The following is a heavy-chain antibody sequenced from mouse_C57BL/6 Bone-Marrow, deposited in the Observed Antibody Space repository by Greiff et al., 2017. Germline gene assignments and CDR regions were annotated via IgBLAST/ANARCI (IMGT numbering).Heavy chain of an antibody. CDR1: GYTFTSYG. Sequence: QVQLQQPGAELVKPGASVKVSCKASGYTFTSYGMHWVKQRPGQGLEWIGRIHPSDSDTNYNHKFKGKATCTVDKASSPAYMQLSSLTSEDSAVYYCAIGGDGYYVVPFAYWGQVTLVTVSA. V-gene: IGHV1-74*01. CDR3: AIGGDGYYVVPFAY. CDR2: IHPSDSDT. J-gene: IGHJ3*01. D-gene: IGHD2-3*01.